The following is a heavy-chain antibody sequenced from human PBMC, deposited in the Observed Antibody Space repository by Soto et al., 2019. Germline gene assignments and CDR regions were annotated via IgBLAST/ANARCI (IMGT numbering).Heavy chain of an antibody. V-gene: IGHV5-51*01. CDR3: ARHHGSPGSYFGLDV. J-gene: IGHJ6*02. D-gene: IGHD6-13*01. CDR1: GYSFTSYW. CDR2: IYPGDSDT. Sequence: GESLKISCKGSGYSFTSYWINWVRQMPGKGLEWMGIIYPGDSDTSYSPSFQGQVTISADKSIDTAYLQWRSLKASDTAVYYCARHHGSPGSYFGLDVWGQGTTVTVSS.